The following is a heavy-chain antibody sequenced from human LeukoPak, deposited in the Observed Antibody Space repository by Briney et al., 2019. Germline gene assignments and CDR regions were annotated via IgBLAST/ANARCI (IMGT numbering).Heavy chain of an antibody. Sequence: GGSLRLSCAASGFTFSSYAMSWVRQAPGKGLEWVSAICGSGGSTYYADSVKGRFTISRDNSENTLYLQMNSLRAEDTAVYYCAKDGGLRSTEFDYWGQGTLVTVSS. J-gene: IGHJ4*02. CDR3: AKDGGLRSTEFDY. D-gene: IGHD3-3*01. CDR1: GFTFSSYA. CDR2: ICGSGGST. V-gene: IGHV3-23*01.